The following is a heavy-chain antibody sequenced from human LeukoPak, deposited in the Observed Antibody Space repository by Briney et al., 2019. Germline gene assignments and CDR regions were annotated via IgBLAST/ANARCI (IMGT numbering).Heavy chain of an antibody. CDR2: IYHSGST. CDR1: GGSISSGGYS. Sequence: PSQTLSLTCAVSGGSISSGGYSWSWIRQPPGKGLEWIGYIYHSGSTYYNPSLKSRVTISVDTSKNQFSLKLSSVTAADTAVYYCAREESYYGVVYWGQGTLVTVSS. CDR3: AREESYYGVVY. V-gene: IGHV4-30-2*01. D-gene: IGHD1-26*01. J-gene: IGHJ4*02.